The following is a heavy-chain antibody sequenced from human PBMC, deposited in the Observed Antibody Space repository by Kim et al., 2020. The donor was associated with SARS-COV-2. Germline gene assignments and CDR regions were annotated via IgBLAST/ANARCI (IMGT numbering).Heavy chain of an antibody. J-gene: IGHJ4*02. CDR2: IYQDGTTR. Sequence: GGSLRLSCVASGFTFGNYWMAWVRQAPGKGLEWLTNIYQDGTTRYSVDSVKGRFTISRDNAKNSVYLQLNSLRAEDAAMYYCARDVGTGGHDCWGQGTRV. V-gene: IGHV3-7*01. CDR1: GFTFGNYW. CDR3: ARDVGTGGHDC. D-gene: IGHD1-26*01.